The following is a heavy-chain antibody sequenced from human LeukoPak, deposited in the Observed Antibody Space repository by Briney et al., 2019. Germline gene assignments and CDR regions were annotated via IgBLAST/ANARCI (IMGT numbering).Heavy chain of an antibody. CDR3: ARDNYDSSGYYYNFDY. CDR1: GYTFTSYG. J-gene: IGHJ4*02. V-gene: IGHV1-18*01. CDR2: ISAYNGNT. D-gene: IGHD3-22*01. Sequence: GTSVKVSCKASGYTFTSYGISWVRQAPGQGLEWMGWISAYNGNTNYAQKLQGRVTMTTDTSTSTAYMELRSLRSDDTAVYYCARDNYDSSGYYYNFDYWGQGTLVTVSS.